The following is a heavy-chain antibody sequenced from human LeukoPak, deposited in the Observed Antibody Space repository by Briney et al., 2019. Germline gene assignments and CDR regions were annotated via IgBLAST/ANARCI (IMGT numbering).Heavy chain of an antibody. V-gene: IGHV4-34*01. CDR2: INHSGST. CDR1: GGSFSGYY. J-gene: IGHJ3*02. CDR3: ARVIWAFDI. Sequence: SETLSLTCAVYGGSFSGYYWSWIRQPPGKGLEWIGEINHSGSTNYNPSLKSRVTISVDTSKNQFSPKLSSVTAADTAVYYCARVIWAFDIWGQGTMVTVSS. D-gene: IGHD3-10*01.